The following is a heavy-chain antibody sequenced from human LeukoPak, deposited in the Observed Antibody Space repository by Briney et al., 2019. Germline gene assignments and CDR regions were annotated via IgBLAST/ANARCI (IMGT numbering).Heavy chain of an antibody. Sequence: PGGSLRLSCAASGFTFSSYAMHWVRQAPGKGLEWVAVIPYDGSNKYYADSVKGRFTISRDNSKNTLYLQMNSLRAEDTAVYYCAKDQDDFWGGYSYYFDYWGQGTLVTVSS. CDR1: GFTFSSYA. J-gene: IGHJ4*02. V-gene: IGHV3-30-3*01. D-gene: IGHD3-3*01. CDR3: AKDQDDFWGGYSYYFDY. CDR2: IPYDGSNK.